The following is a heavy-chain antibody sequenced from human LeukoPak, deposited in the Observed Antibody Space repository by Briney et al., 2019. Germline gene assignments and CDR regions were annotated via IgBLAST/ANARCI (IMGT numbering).Heavy chain of an antibody. D-gene: IGHD6-13*01. J-gene: IGHJ4*02. CDR3: ARVSGYSSSWYGPFDY. CDR1: GFTFSSYS. Sequence: GGSLRLPCAASGFTFSSYSMNWVRQAPGKGLEWVSSISSSSSYIYYADSVKGRFTISRDNAKNSLYLQMNSLRAEDTAVYYCARVSGYSSSWYGPFDYWGQGTLVTVSS. CDR2: ISSSSSYI. V-gene: IGHV3-21*01.